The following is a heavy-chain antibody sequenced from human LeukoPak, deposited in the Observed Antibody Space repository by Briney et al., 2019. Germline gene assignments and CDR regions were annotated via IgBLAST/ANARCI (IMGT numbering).Heavy chain of an antibody. CDR1: GGSFSGYY. D-gene: IGHD2-21*02. Sequence: SETLSLTCAVYGGSFSGYYWSWIRQPPGKGLEWIGEINHSGSTNYNPSLKSRVTISVDTSKNQFSLKLSSVTAADTAVYYCARASVVTAHHDAFDIWGQGTMVTVSS. CDR3: ARASVVTAHHDAFDI. J-gene: IGHJ3*02. V-gene: IGHV4-34*01. CDR2: INHSGST.